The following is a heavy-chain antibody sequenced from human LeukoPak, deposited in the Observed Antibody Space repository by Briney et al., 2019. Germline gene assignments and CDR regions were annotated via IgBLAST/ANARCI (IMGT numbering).Heavy chain of an antibody. J-gene: IGHJ6*03. Sequence: SETLSLTCSVSGGSMSNYYWGWIRQPPGKGLEWIGYISDTGSTSYSPSLKSRVNIFLETPRNQISLEVSSLIAADTAVYYCARLQSAKPDSSYYIGGFYYMDVWGKGTTVIVSS. D-gene: IGHD3-22*01. CDR2: ISDTGST. CDR1: GGSMSNYY. V-gene: IGHV4-59*08. CDR3: ARLQSAKPDSSYYIGGFYYMDV.